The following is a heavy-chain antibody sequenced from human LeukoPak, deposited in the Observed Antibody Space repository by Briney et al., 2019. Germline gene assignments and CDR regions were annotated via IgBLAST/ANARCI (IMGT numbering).Heavy chain of an antibody. Sequence: ASVKVSCKASGGTFSSYAISWVRQAPGQGPEWMGGIIPIFGTANYAQKFQGRVTITADESTSTAYMELSSLRSEDTAVYYCARDADYYMDVWGKGTTVTVSS. J-gene: IGHJ6*03. CDR2: IIPIFGTA. CDR3: ARDADYYMDV. CDR1: GGTFSSYA. V-gene: IGHV1-69*13.